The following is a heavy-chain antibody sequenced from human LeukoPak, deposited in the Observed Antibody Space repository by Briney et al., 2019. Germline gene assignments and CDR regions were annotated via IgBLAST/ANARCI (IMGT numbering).Heavy chain of an antibody. D-gene: IGHD6-19*01. CDR1: GYTFTSYG. J-gene: IGHJ4*02. V-gene: IGHV1-18*01. Sequence: ASVKVSCKASGYTFTSYGISWVRQAPGQGLEWMGWISAYNGNTNYAQKLQGRVTMTTDTSTSTAYMELRSLRSDDTAVYYCARDYPKYSSGWYGCYWGQGTLVTVSS. CDR2: ISAYNGNT. CDR3: ARDYPKYSSGWYGCY.